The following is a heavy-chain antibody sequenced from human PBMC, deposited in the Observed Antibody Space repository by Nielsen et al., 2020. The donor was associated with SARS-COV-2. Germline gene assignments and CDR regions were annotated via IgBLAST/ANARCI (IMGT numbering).Heavy chain of an antibody. V-gene: IGHV3-11*05. Sequence: WIRQPPGKGLEWVSYISSSSSYTNYADSVKGRFTISRDNAKNSLYLQMNSLRAEDTAVYYCARGGGYYDFWSGYYNFDYWGQGTLVTVSS. CDR3: ARGGGYYDFWSGYYNFDY. D-gene: IGHD3-3*01. CDR2: ISSSSSYT. J-gene: IGHJ4*02.